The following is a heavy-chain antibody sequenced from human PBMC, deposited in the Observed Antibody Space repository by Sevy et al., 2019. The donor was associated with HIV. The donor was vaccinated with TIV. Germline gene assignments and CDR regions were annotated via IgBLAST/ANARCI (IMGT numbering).Heavy chain of an antibody. CDR3: AREGATSPIFNWFDP. Sequence: GGSLRLSCAASGFTFSSYSMNWVRQAPGKGLEWVSSISSSSSYIYYADSVKGRFTISRDNAKSSLYLQMNSLRAEETAVYYCAREGATSPIFNWFDPWGQGTLVTVSS. V-gene: IGHV3-21*01. D-gene: IGHD1-26*01. J-gene: IGHJ5*02. CDR1: GFTFSSYS. CDR2: ISSSSSYI.